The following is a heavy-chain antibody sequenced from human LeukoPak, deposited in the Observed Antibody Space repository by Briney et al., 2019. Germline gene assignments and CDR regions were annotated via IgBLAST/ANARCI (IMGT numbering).Heavy chain of an antibody. CDR1: GGPISSGSYY. CDR2: IYTSGST. D-gene: IGHD3-22*01. CDR3: ARETDSSGYYYWFDP. V-gene: IGHV4-61*02. J-gene: IGHJ5*02. Sequence: SQTLSLTCTVSGGPISSGSYYWSWIRQPAGKGLEWIGRIYTSGSTNYNPSLKSRVTISVDTSKNQFSLKLSSVTAADTAVYYCARETDSSGYYYWFDPWGQGTLVTVSS.